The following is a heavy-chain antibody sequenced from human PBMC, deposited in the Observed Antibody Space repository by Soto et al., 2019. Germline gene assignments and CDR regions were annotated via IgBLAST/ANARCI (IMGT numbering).Heavy chain of an antibody. J-gene: IGHJ4*02. V-gene: IGHV4-59*13. CDR3: AGARGGFLDY. Sequence: SGTLSLTCTVSGGSISSYYWSWIRQPPGKGLEWIGYIYYSGSTNYNPSLKSRVTISVDTSKNQFSLKLSSVTAADPAVYYCAGARGGFLDYCGQGTLVIVSS. CDR1: GGSISSYY. D-gene: IGHD3-10*01. CDR2: IYYSGST.